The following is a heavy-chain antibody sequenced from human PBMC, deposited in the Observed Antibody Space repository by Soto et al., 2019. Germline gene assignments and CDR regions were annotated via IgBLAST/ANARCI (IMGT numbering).Heavy chain of an antibody. J-gene: IGHJ4*02. V-gene: IGHV1-18*01. CDR2: ISAYNGNT. CDR1: GYTFTSYG. D-gene: IGHD3-22*01. Sequence: ASVKVSCKASGYTFTSYGISWVRQAPGQGLEWMGWISAYNGNTNYAQKLQGRVTMTTDTSTSTAYMELRSLRSDDTAVYYCARADGYYYDSSGYYSDYWGQGTLVTVSS. CDR3: ARADGYYYDSSGYYSDY.